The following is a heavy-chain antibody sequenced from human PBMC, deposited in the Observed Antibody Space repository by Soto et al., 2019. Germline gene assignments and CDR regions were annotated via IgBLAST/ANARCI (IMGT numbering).Heavy chain of an antibody. CDR2: ISGSGGST. CDR1: GFTFSIYA. D-gene: IGHD6-13*01. Sequence: GSLRLSCAAPGFTFSIYAMSWVRQAPGRGLEWVSAISGSGGSTYYADSVKGRFTISRDNSKNTLYLQMNSLRAEDTAVYYCAKWRAAAGTDYYYGMDVWGQGTTVTVSS. CDR3: AKWRAAAGTDYYYGMDV. V-gene: IGHV3-23*01. J-gene: IGHJ6*02.